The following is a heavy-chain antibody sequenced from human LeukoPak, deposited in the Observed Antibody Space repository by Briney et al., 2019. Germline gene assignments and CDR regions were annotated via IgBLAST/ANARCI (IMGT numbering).Heavy chain of an antibody. CDR1: GGTFSSYA. V-gene: IGHV1-69*04. D-gene: IGHD3-9*01. J-gene: IGHJ6*02. Sequence: SVKVSCKASGGTFSSYAISWVRQAPGQGLELMGRIIPILGIANYAQKFQGRVTITADKSTSTAYMELSSLRSEDTAVYYCARSLYFEGYGMDVWGQGTTVTVSS. CDR3: ARSLYFEGYGMDV. CDR2: IIPILGIA.